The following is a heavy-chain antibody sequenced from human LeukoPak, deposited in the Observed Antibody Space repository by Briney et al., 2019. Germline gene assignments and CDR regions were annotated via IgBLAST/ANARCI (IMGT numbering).Heavy chain of an antibody. CDR1: GFTFSIYG. CDR3: AKDRGGSSPPFDY. D-gene: IGHD1-26*01. J-gene: IGHJ4*02. Sequence: GGPLRLSCAASGFTFSIYGMSWVRQAPGKGLEWVSGFSSSDGTTHYADSVKGRFTISRDISKNTLYLRMNSLRAEDTAVYYCAKDRGGSSPPFDYWGQGTLVTVSS. CDR2: FSSSDGTT. V-gene: IGHV3-23*01.